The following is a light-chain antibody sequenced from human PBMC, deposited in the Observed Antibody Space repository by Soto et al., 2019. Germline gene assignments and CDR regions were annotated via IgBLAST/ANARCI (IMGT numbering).Light chain of an antibody. CDR3: QQYVT. CDR1: QSISSW. J-gene: IGKJ1*01. V-gene: IGKV1-5*01. CDR2: DAS. Sequence: DIQMTQSPSTLSASVGDRVTITCRASQSISSWLAWYQQKPGKAPKLLIYDASSLESGVPSRFSGSGSGTEFTLTISSLQPDDLATYYCQQYVTFGQGTKEE.